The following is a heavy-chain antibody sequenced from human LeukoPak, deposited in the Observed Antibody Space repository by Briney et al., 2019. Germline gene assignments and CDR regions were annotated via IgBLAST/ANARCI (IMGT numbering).Heavy chain of an antibody. CDR1: GFTFSSYS. CDR3: ARDRGPVEMAPFDY. J-gene: IGHJ4*02. V-gene: IGHV3-48*04. CDR2: ISSSSSTI. D-gene: IGHD5-24*01. Sequence: GGSLRLSCAASGFTFSSYSMNWVRQAPGKGLEWVSYISSSSSTIYYADSVKGRFTISRDNAKNSLYLQMNSLRAEDTAVYYCARDRGPVEMAPFDYWGQGTLVTVSS.